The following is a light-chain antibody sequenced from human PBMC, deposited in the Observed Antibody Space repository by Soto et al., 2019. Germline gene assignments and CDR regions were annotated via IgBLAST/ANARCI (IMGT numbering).Light chain of an antibody. CDR3: SSYTSSSLLV. CDR2: DVS. CDR1: SSDVGGYNS. J-gene: IGLJ2*01. V-gene: IGLV2-14*01. Sequence: QSVLTQPASVSGSPGQSITISCTGTSSDVGGYNSVSWYQQLPGKAPKLMIYDVSRRPSGVSDRFSGSKSGNTAALTVSGLQAEDEADYYCSSYTSSSLLVFGGGTKVTVL.